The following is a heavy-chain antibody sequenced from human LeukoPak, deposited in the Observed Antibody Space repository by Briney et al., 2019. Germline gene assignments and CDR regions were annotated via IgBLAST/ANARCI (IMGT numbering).Heavy chain of an antibody. CDR2: INPADSNT. V-gene: IGHV5-51*01. CDR1: GYIFNSDW. Sequence: GESLQISCKGSGYIFNSDWIGWVRQMPGRGLEWMGDINPADSNTRYSPSFQGHVTISADKSISTAYLQWSSLKASDTAMYYCARRTSRPTFMFGVYNSDGFDIWGQGTVVTVSS. CDR3: ARRTSRPTFMFGVYNSDGFDI. J-gene: IGHJ3*02. D-gene: IGHD3-10*02.